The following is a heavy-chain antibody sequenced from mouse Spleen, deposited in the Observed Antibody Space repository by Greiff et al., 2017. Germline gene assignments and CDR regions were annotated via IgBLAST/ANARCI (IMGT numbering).Heavy chain of an antibody. J-gene: IGHJ2*01. D-gene: IGHD2-4*01. CDR2: IHPNSGST. CDR1: GYTFTSYW. V-gene: IGHV1-64*01. CDR3: ASSRLRRFDY. Sequence: QVQLKQSGAELVKPGASVKLSCKASGYTFTSYWMHWVKQRPGQGLEWIGMIHPNSGSTNYNEKFKSKATLTVDKSSSTAYMQLSSLTSEDSAVYYCASSRLRRFDYWGQGTTLTVSS.